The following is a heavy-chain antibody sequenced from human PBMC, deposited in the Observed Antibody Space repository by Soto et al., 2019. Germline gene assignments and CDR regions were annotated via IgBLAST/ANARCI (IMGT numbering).Heavy chain of an antibody. CDR1: GGSIRVTDYF. CDR2: IYHSGST. D-gene: IGHD7-27*01. J-gene: IGHJ5*02. Sequence: SETLSLTCTVSGGSIRVTDYFWGWIRQPPGKALEWIASIYHSGSTYYNPSLKSRVTMSIDTSNNQFALTLNSVSAADTAVYFCTRDSGWFDPWGQGTLVTVSS. CDR3: TRDSGWFDP. V-gene: IGHV4-39*02.